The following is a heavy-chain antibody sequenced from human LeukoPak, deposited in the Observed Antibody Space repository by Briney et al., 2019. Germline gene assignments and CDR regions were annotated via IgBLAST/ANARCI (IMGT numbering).Heavy chain of an antibody. J-gene: IGHJ4*02. V-gene: IGHV4-34*01. CDR3: ARDKGRIAARPT. Sequence: SETLSLTCAVYGGSFSGYYWSWIRQPPGKGLEWIGEINHSGSTNYNPSLKSRVTISVDTSKNQFSLKLSSVTAADTAVYYCARDKGRIAARPTGGQGTLVTVSS. D-gene: IGHD6-6*01. CDR1: GGSFSGYY. CDR2: INHSGST.